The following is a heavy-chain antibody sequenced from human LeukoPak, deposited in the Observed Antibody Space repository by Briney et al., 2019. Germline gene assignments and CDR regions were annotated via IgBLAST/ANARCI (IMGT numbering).Heavy chain of an antibody. CDR1: GFTFSGYI. CDR3: ARDQWLDY. J-gene: IGHJ4*02. V-gene: IGHV3-48*01. CDR2: IGTSGNTI. D-gene: IGHD6-19*01. Sequence: GGSLRLSCAASGFTFSGYIMNWVRQAPRKGLEWVSFIGTSGNTIYYADSVKGRFTVSRDNAKNSLYLQMNSLRAEDTAVYYCARDQWLDYWGQGTLVTVSS.